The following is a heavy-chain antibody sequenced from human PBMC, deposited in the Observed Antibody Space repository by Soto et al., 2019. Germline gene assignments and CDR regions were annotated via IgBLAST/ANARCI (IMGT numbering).Heavy chain of an antibody. J-gene: IGHJ6*03. CDR3: ANDLVELWFGEFEDYYYYMDV. V-gene: IGHV4-31*03. D-gene: IGHD3-10*01. CDR2: IYYSGST. CDR1: GGSISSGGYY. Sequence: SETLSLTCTVSGGSISSGGYYWSWIRQHPGKGQELIGYIYYSGSTYYNPSLKSRVTISVDTSKNQFSLKLSSVTAADTAVYYCANDLVELWFGEFEDYYYYMDVWGKGTTVTVSS.